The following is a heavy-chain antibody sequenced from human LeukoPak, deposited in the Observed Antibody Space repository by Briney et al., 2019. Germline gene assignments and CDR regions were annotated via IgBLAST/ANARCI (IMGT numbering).Heavy chain of an antibody. CDR2: MNPNSGNT. CDR3: ARALSWTTESYYYMDV. D-gene: IGHD3/OR15-3a*01. Sequence: ASVKVSCKASRYTFTSYDINWVRQATGQGLEWMGWMNPNSGNTGYAQKFQGRVTMTKNTSISTAYMDLSSLRSEDTAVYYCARALSWTTESYYYMDVWGKGTTVTVSS. CDR1: RYTFTSYD. V-gene: IGHV1-8*01. J-gene: IGHJ6*03.